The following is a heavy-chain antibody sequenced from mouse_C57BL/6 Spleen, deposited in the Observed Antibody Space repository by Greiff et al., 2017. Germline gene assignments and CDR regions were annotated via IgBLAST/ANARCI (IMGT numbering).Heavy chain of an antibody. CDR2: IWRGGST. V-gene: IGHV2-5*01. D-gene: IGHD2-1*01. J-gene: IGHJ4*01. CDR3: AKNPLYYGNYEGAMDY. Sequence: QVQLQQPGPGLVQPSQSLSITCTVSGFSLTSYGVHWVRQSPGKGLEWLGVIWRGGSTDYNAAFMSRLSITKDNSKSQVFFKMNSLQADDTAIYYCAKNPLYYGNYEGAMDYWGQGTSVTVSS. CDR1: GFSLTSYG.